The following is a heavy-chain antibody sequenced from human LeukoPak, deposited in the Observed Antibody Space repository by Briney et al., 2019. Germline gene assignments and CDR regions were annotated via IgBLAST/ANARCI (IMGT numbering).Heavy chain of an antibody. J-gene: IGHJ6*03. Sequence: GESLKISCKGSGYSFTSYWTGWVRQMPGKGLEWMGIIYPGDSDTRYSPSFQGQVTISADKSISTAYLQWSSLKASDTAMYYCARHKGYDSSGYYYYYYYMDVWGKGTTVTVSS. CDR2: IYPGDSDT. CDR1: GYSFTSYW. D-gene: IGHD3-22*01. CDR3: ARHKGYDSSGYYYYYYYMDV. V-gene: IGHV5-51*01.